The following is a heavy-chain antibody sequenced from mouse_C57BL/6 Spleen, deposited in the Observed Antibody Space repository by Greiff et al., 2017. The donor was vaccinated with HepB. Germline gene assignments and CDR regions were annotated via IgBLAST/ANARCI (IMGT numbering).Heavy chain of an antibody. CDR3: ASYDYDGDYAMDY. D-gene: IGHD2-4*01. J-gene: IGHJ4*01. CDR2: IHPNSGST. CDR1: GYTFTSYW. Sequence: VQLQQSGAELVKPGASVKLSCKASGYTFTSYWMHWVKQRPGQGLEWIGMIHPNSGSTNYNEKFKSKATLTVDKSSSTAYMQLSSLTSEDSAVYYCASYDYDGDYAMDYWGQGTSVTVSS. V-gene: IGHV1-64*01.